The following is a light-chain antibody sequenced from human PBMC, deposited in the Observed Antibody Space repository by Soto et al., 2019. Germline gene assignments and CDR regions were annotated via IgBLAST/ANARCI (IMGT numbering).Light chain of an antibody. CDR2: LEGSGSY. Sequence: QLVLTQSSSASASLGSSVKLTCTLSSGHSSYIIAWHQQQPGKAPRYLMKLEGSGSYNKGSGVPDRFSGSSSGADRYLTISNLQLEDEADYYSETWDSNTRVFGGGTKLTVL. CDR3: ETWDSNTRV. V-gene: IGLV4-60*02. J-gene: IGLJ3*02. CDR1: SGHSSYI.